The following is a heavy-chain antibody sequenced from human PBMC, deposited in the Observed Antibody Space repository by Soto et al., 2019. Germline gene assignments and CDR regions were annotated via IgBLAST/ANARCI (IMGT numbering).Heavy chain of an antibody. Sequence: PSETLSLTCAVYGGSFSSYYWSWIRQPPGKGLEWIGEINHSESTNYYPPLKRRVTITTDMSTSTTYLELSSMISEDTAVYYYAAGDDYSNYDFYYAMDVWGQGTTVTVSS. CDR2: INHSEST. J-gene: IGHJ6*02. D-gene: IGHD4-4*01. V-gene: IGHV4-34*01. CDR1: GGSFSSYY. CDR3: AAGDDYSNYDFYYAMDV.